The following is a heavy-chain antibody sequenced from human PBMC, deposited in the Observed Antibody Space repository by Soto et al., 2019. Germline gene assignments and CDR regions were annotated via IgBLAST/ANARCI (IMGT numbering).Heavy chain of an antibody. CDR3: ARGGYCSSTSCYPIDY. V-gene: IGHV4-61*01. D-gene: IGHD2-2*01. Sequence: KTSETLSLTCTVSGGSVSSGSYYWSWIRQPLGKGLEWIGYIYYSGSTNYNPSLKSRVTISVDTSKNQFSLKLSSVTAADTAVYYCARGGYCSSTSCYPIDYWGQGTLVTVSS. CDR2: IYYSGST. J-gene: IGHJ4*02. CDR1: GGSVSSGSYY.